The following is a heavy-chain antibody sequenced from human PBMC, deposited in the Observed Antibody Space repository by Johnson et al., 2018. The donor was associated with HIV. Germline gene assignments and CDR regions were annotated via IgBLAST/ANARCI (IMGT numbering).Heavy chain of an antibody. CDR3: ARDHTMIVWGGAFDI. Sequence: QVQVLESGGGVVQPGRSLRLSCAASGFTFSSFAMHWVRQAPGKGLEWVAVISYDGGNEYYEDSVKGRFTISRDISKNTLYLQMNSLRAEDTAVYYCARDHTMIVWGGAFDIWGQGTLVTVSS. CDR1: GFTFSSFA. J-gene: IGHJ3*02. D-gene: IGHD3-22*01. V-gene: IGHV3-30*04. CDR2: ISYDGGNE.